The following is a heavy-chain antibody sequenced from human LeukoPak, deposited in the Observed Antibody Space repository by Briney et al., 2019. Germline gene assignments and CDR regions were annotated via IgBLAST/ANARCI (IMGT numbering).Heavy chain of an antibody. CDR3: ARGLAEASDYNWLDP. V-gene: IGHV4-4*07. Sequence: WETLSLTCTVSGGSVTNYYWSWVRQPAGKGGLEWIGRIYASGTTRYNPSLQSRVTMSVDMSKNQFSLKLTSVTAADTAVYFCARGLAEASDYNWLDPWGQGILVTVSS. CDR1: GGSVTNYY. CDR2: IYASGTT. D-gene: IGHD6-19*01. J-gene: IGHJ5*02.